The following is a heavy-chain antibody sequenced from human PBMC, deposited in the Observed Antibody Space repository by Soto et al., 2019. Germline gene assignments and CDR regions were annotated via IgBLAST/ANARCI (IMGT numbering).Heavy chain of an antibody. V-gene: IGHV3-15*07. CDR3: THQRWGAFEI. CDR2: IKSKTDGGTT. CDR1: GFIFNKAW. Sequence: EVQLVESGGGLVKPGGSLTLSCAASGFIFNKAWMNWVRQAPGKGLEWVGRIKSKTDGGTTDYAAPVKGRFTISRDDSKNTLYLQMNSLKTEDTAVYYCTHQRWGAFEIWGQGTMVTVSS. J-gene: IGHJ3*02. D-gene: IGHD2-2*01.